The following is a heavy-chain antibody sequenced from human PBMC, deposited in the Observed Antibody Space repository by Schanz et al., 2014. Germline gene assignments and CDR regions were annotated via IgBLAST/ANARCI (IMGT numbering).Heavy chain of an antibody. CDR2: ISHSGGSK. CDR3: ASPSGYSDYGTYFDF. D-gene: IGHD5-12*01. Sequence: EVQLLESGGGLVQPGGSLRLSCAASGFTISSYSMNWVRQAPGKGLEWVSSISHSGGSKYYADSVKGRFTISRDNSRNTLYLQMNSRRTEDTAVYYCASPSGYSDYGTYFDFWGQGTLVTVSS. V-gene: IGHV3-23*01. CDR1: GFTISSYS. J-gene: IGHJ4*02.